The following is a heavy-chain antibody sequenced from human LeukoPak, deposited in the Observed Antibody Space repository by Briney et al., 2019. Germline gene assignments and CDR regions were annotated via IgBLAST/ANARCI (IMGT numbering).Heavy chain of an antibody. D-gene: IGHD6-6*01. CDR1: GFTFSSYS. Sequence: GGSLRLSCAASGFTFSSYSMNWVRQAPGKGLEWVSSISSSSSYIYYADSVKGRFTISRDNAKNSLYLQMNSLRAEDTAVYYCVRLEYSTARAGWFDPWGQGTLVTVSS. V-gene: IGHV3-21*01. J-gene: IGHJ5*02. CDR2: ISSSSSYI. CDR3: VRLEYSTARAGWFDP.